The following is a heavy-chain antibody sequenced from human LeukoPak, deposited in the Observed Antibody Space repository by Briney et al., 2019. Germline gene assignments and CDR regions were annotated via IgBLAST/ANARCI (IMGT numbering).Heavy chain of an antibody. D-gene: IGHD3-22*01. Sequence: GGSLRLSCAASGFTFSDYYMSWIRQAPGRGLEWVSYISSSGSTIYYADSVKGRFTISRDDAKSSLYLQMNSLRAEDTAVYYCARIVVAGIIFFHHWGQGTLVTVSS. J-gene: IGHJ1*01. CDR1: GFTFSDYY. V-gene: IGHV3-11*01. CDR3: ARIVVAGIIFFHH. CDR2: ISSSGSTI.